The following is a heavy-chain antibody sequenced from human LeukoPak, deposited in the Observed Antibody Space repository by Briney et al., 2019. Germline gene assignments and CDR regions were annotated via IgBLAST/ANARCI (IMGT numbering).Heavy chain of an antibody. J-gene: IGHJ4*02. CDR1: GFSFSSNY. CDR2: ISGSGGST. V-gene: IGHV3-23*01. Sequence: GGSLRLPCAASGFSFSSNYMTWVRQAPGKGLEWVSAISGSGGSTYYADSVKGRFTISRDNSKNTLYLQMNSLRAEDTAVYYCAKGSGVTMIVVVITTVDYWGQGTLVTVSS. CDR3: AKGSGVTMIVVVITTVDY. D-gene: IGHD3-22*01.